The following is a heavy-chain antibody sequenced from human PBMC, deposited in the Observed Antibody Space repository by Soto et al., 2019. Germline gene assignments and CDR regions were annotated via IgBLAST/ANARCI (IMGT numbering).Heavy chain of an antibody. CDR2: IIPIFGTA. Sequence: QVQLVQSGAEVKKPGSSVKVSCKASGGTFSSYAISWVRQAPGQGLEWMGGIIPIFGTANYAQKFQGRVTITADESTSITYTELSSLGSGDTSVYYGASPAMGHYYYGMDVWGQGTTVTV. CDR1: GGTFSSYA. D-gene: IGHD5-18*01. J-gene: IGHJ6*02. CDR3: ASPAMGHYYYGMDV. V-gene: IGHV1-69*12.